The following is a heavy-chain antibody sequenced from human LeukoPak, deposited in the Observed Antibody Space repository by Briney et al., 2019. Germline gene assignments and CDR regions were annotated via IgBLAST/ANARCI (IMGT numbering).Heavy chain of an antibody. CDR2: TKSKTDGGTT. D-gene: IGHD2-2*01. J-gene: IGHJ6*02. CDR3: TTDLRDRYCSSTSCYPYYYYGMDV. CDR1: GFTFSNAW. V-gene: IGHV3-15*01. Sequence: GRSLRLSCAASGFTFSNAWMSWVRQAPGKGLEWVGRTKSKTDGGTTDYAAPVKGRFTISRDDSKNTLYLQMNSLKTEDTAVYYCTTDLRDRYCSSTSCYPYYYYGMDVWGQGTTVTVSS.